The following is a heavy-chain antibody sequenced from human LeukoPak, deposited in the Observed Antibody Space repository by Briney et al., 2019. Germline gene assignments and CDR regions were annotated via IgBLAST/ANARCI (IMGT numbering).Heavy chain of an antibody. CDR3: ARDSGETGFWSGSYFDY. D-gene: IGHD3-3*01. CDR1: GYTLTGYY. V-gene: IGHV1-2*02. J-gene: IGHJ4*02. Sequence: ASVKVSCKASGYTLTGYYMHWVRQAPGQGLERMGWINPNSGGTNYAQKFQGRVTMTRDTSISTAYMELSRLRSDDTAVYYCARDSGETGFWSGSYFDYWGQGTLVTVSS. CDR2: INPNSGGT.